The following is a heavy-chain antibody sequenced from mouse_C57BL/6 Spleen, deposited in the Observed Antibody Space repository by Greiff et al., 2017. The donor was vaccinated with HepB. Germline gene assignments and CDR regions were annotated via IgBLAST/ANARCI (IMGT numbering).Heavy chain of an antibody. CDR2: IHPNSGST. D-gene: IGHD3-3*01. Sequence: VQLQQPGAELVKPGASVKLSCKASGYTFTSYWMHWVKQRPGQGLEWIGMIHPNSGSTNYNEKFKSKATLTVDKSSSTAYMQLSSPTSEDSAVYYCAREDTLDYWGQGTPLTVSS. V-gene: IGHV1-64*01. CDR3: AREDTLDY. CDR1: GYTFTSYW. J-gene: IGHJ2*01.